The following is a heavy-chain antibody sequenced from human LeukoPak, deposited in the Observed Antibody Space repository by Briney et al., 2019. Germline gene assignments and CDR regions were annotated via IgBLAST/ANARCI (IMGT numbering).Heavy chain of an antibody. CDR1: GGTFSSYA. J-gene: IGHJ4*02. Sequence: GASVKVSCKASGGTFSSYAISWVRQAPGQGLEWMGRIIPILGIANYAQKFQGRVTITADKSTSTAYMELSSLRSEDTAVYYCARGDYYDSSGPLPRYWGQGTLVTVSS. CDR2: IIPILGIA. V-gene: IGHV1-69*04. CDR3: ARGDYYDSSGPLPRY. D-gene: IGHD3-22*01.